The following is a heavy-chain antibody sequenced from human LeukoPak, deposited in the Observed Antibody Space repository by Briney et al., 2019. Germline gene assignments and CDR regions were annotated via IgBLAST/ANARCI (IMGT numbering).Heavy chain of an antibody. CDR3: ARDGGNSAWDWFDT. CDR1: GGTFSSYA. CDR2: IIPIFGTA. V-gene: IGHV1-69*13. D-gene: IGHD4-23*01. J-gene: IGHJ5*02. Sequence: GASVKVSCKASGGTFSSYAISWVRQAPGQGLEWMGGIIPIFGTANYAQKFQGRVTITADESTSTAYMELSSLRSEDTAVYYCARDGGNSAWDWFDTWGQGTLVTVSS.